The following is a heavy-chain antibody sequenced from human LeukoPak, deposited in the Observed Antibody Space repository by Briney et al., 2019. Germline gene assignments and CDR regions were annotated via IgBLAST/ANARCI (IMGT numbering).Heavy chain of an antibody. Sequence: PSETLSLTCTVSGGSISSSSYYWGWIRQPPGKGLEWVGSIYYSGITYYNPSLTSRVSISLDTSKNQFSLKLSSVTAVDTAVYSCARLFGGSYCEVDYWGQGSLVTVS. D-gene: IGHD1-26*01. CDR3: ARLFGGSYCEVDY. J-gene: IGHJ4*02. V-gene: IGHV4-39*01. CDR2: IYYSGIT. CDR1: GGSISSSSYY.